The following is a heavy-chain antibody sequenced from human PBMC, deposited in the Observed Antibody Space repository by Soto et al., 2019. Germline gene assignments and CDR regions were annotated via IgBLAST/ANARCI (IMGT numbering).Heavy chain of an antibody. CDR2: IYYSGST. CDR3: ARHRDCSGGSCYPMAFDY. V-gene: IGHV4-39*01. D-gene: IGHD2-15*01. CDR1: GGSISSSSYY. J-gene: IGHJ4*02. Sequence: KQSPTLSLTCTVSGGSISSSSYYWGWIRQPPGKGLEWIGSIYYSGSTYYNPSLKSRVTISVDTSKNQFSLKLSSVTAADTAVYYCARHRDCSGGSCYPMAFDYWGQGTLVTVSS.